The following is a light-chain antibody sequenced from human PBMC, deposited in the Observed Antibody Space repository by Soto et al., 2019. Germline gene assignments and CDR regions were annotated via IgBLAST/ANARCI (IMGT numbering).Light chain of an antibody. J-gene: IGKJ4*01. CDR1: QSVTSSY. CDR2: GAS. CDR3: QQYSTSRLT. Sequence: EIVLPQSPGTLSLSPGERATLSCRASQSVTSSYLAWYQQKPGQAPRLLISGASSRATGIPDRFSGSGSGTDLTLTISRLEPEDFAVYYCQQYSTSRLTFGGGTKVEIK. V-gene: IGKV3-20*01.